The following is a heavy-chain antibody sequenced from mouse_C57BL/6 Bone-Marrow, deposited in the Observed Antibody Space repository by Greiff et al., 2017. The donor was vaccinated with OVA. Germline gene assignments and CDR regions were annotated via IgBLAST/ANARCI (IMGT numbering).Heavy chain of an antibody. D-gene: IGHD2-3*01. Sequence: QVQLQQPGAELVKPGASVKLSCKASGYTFTSYWMHWVKQRPGQGLEWIGMIHPSSGSTNYNEKFKSKATLTVDKSSSTAYMQLSSLTSEDSAVYDCARKRNFDGYYFDYWGQGTTLTVSS. CDR1: GYTFTSYW. J-gene: IGHJ2*01. CDR2: IHPSSGST. V-gene: IGHV1-64*01. CDR3: ARKRNFDGYYFDY.